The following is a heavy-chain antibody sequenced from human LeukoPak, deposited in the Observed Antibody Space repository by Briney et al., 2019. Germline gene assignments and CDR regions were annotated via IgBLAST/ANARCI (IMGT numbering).Heavy chain of an antibody. CDR2: IYYSGST. CDR3: ARDRAGSSWYYFDY. D-gene: IGHD6-13*01. V-gene: IGHV4-59*01. J-gene: IGHJ4*02. CDR1: GGSIRSYY. Sequence: SETLSLTCTVSGGSIRSYYWNWIRQPPGKGLEWIGYIYYSGSTNYNPSLKSRVTISVDTSKNQFSLKLSSVTAADTAVYYCARDRAGSSWYYFDYWGQGTLVTVSS.